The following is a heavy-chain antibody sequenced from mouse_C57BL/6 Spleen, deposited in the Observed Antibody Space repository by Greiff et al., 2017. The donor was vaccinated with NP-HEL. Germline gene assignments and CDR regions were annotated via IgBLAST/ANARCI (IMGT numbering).Heavy chain of an antibody. CDR2: IYPGSGST. D-gene: IGHD1-1*01. J-gene: IGHJ2*01. CDR1: GYTFTSYW. V-gene: IGHV1-55*01. CDR3: ARRDYYGSSFDY. Sequence: QVQLKESGAELVKPGASVKMSCKASGYTFTSYWITWVKQRPGQGLEWIGDIYPGSGSTNYNEKFKSKATLTVDTSSSTAYMQLSSLTSEDSAVYYCARRDYYGSSFDYWGQGTTLTVSS.